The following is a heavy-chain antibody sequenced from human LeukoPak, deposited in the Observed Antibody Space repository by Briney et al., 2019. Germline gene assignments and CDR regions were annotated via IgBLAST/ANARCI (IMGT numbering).Heavy chain of an antibody. CDR2: INQHGSES. CDR3: ARGGLYRYGGTSGDY. V-gene: IGHV3-7*01. CDR1: GFTFSTYW. D-gene: IGHD5-18*01. J-gene: IGHJ4*02. Sequence: GGSLRLSCEGSGFTFSTYWMTWVRQAPGKGLEWVANINQHGSESYYVDSVEGRFLISRDNAKNTLYLHMSNLRGDDMAVYYCARGGLYRYGGTSGDYWGQGTLVTVSS.